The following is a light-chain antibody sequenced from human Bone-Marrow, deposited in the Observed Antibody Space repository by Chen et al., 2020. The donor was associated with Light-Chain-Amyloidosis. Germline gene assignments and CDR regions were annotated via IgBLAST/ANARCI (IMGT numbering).Light chain of an antibody. CDR1: NLGATS. Sequence: YVLTQPSSVSVAPGQTAPIACGGNNLGATSVHWYQQTPGQAPLLVVYDDSDRPSGIPERLSGSNSGNTATLTISRVEAGDEADYYCQVWDRSSDRPVFGGGTKLTVL. CDR3: QVWDRSSDRPV. J-gene: IGLJ3*02. CDR2: DDS. V-gene: IGLV3-21*02.